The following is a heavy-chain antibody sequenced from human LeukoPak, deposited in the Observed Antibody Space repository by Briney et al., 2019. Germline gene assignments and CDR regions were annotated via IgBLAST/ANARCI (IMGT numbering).Heavy chain of an antibody. CDR1: GFTFSSYW. Sequence: GGSVRLSCAASGFTFSSYWMSWVRQAPGKGLEWVANIKQDGSEKFYVDTVKGRFTISRDNAKNSLYLQMNSLRAEDTAVYYCARTPAAMRGWYYYYYMDVWGKGTTVTVSS. CDR2: IKQDGSEK. J-gene: IGHJ6*03. D-gene: IGHD2-2*01. V-gene: IGHV3-7*01. CDR3: ARTPAAMRGWYYYYYMDV.